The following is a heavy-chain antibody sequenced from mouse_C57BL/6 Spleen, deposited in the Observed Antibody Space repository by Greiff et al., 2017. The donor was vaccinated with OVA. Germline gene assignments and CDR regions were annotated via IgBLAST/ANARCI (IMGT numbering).Heavy chain of an antibody. CDR3: ARKKGGTLAWFAY. V-gene: IGHV5-17*01. J-gene: IGHJ3*01. CDR2: ISSGSSTI. CDR1: GFTFSDYG. Sequence: DVMLVESGGGLVKPGGSLKLSCAASGFTFSDYGMHWVRQAPEKGLEWVAYISSGSSTIYYADTVKGRFTISRDNAKNTLFLQMTSLRSEDTAMYYCARKKGGTLAWFAYWGQGTLVTVSA. D-gene: IGHD4-1*01.